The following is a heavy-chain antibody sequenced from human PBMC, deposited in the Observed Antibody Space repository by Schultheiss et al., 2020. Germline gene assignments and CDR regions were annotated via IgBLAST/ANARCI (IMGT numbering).Heavy chain of an antibody. CDR3: ARDLHGPPGTYYYYGMDV. CDR1: GGTFSSYA. CDR2: IIPIFGTA. V-gene: IGHV1-69*13. J-gene: IGHJ6*02. D-gene: IGHD3-16*01. Sequence: SVKVSCKASGGTFSSYAISWVRQAPGQGLEWMGGIIPIFGTANYAQKFQGRVTITADESTSTAYMELSSLRSEDTAVYYCARDLHGPPGTYYYYGMDVWGQGTTVTVSS.